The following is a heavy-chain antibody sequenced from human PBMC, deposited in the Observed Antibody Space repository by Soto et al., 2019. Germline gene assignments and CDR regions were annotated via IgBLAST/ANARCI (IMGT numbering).Heavy chain of an antibody. V-gene: IGHV3-30*18. CDR3: EKLTVERSGYYFDY. CDR2: ISYDGSNK. CDR1: GFSFSSYG. Sequence: GSRRLSFAASGFSFSSYGMHWVRQAPGKGLEWVAVISYDGSNKYYADSVKGRFTISRDNSKNTLYLQMNSLRAEDTAVYYCEKLTVERSGYYFDYWGQGTLVT. J-gene: IGHJ4*02. D-gene: IGHD1-1*01.